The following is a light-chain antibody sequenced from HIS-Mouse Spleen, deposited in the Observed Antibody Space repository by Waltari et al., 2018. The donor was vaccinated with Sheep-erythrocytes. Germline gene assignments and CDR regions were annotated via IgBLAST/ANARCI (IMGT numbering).Light chain of an antibody. CDR2: DVS. V-gene: IGLV2-11*01. Sequence: QSALTQPRSVSGSPGQSVTISCTGTSSAVGGYNYVSWYQQPPGKAPKLMIYDVSKRPSGVPDRFSGSKSGNTASLTISGLQAEDEADYYCCSYAGSYTFVVFGGGTKLPVL. J-gene: IGLJ2*01. CDR3: CSYAGSYTFVV. CDR1: SSAVGGYNY.